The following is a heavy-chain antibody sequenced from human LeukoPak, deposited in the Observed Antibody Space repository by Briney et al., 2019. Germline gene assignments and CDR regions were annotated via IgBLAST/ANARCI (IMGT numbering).Heavy chain of an antibody. Sequence: ASVKVSCKTSGYSFTDYYMHWVRQAPGQGLEWMGWINPNSGGTSSAQMFQGRVTMTRDTSITTVYMEVSWLTSDDTAIYYCARADRLHGGPYLIGPWGQGTLVTVSS. D-gene: IGHD2-21*01. CDR1: GYSFTDYY. CDR2: INPNSGGT. V-gene: IGHV1-2*02. J-gene: IGHJ5*02. CDR3: ARADRLHGGPYLIGP.